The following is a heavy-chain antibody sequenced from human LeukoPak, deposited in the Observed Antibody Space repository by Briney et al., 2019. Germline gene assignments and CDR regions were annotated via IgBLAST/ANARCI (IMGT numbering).Heavy chain of an antibody. V-gene: IGHV3-21*01. D-gene: IGHD1-26*01. Sequence: PGGSLRLSCAASGFTFSSYSMNWVRQAPGKGLEWVSSISSSSYIYYADSVKGRFTISRDNAKNSLYLQMNSLRAEDTAVYYCARDLELDYFDYWGQGTLVTVSS. CDR2: ISSSSYI. CDR3: ARDLELDYFDY. J-gene: IGHJ4*02. CDR1: GFTFSSYS.